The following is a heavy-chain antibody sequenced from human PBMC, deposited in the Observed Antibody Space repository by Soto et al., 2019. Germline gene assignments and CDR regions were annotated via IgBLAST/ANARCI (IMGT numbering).Heavy chain of an antibody. CDR3: ARSQGSSTSLEIYYYYYYGMDV. V-gene: IGHV1-69*01. Sequence: QVQLVQSGAEVKKPGSSVKVSCKASGGTFGSYAISWVRQAPGQGLEWMGGIIPIPGTANYAQKLQGRVTIAADESTSTDYMELSSLRSEDTAVYYCARSQGSSTSLEIYYYYYYGMDVWGQGTTVTVSS. D-gene: IGHD2-2*01. CDR2: IIPIPGTA. J-gene: IGHJ6*02. CDR1: GGTFGSYA.